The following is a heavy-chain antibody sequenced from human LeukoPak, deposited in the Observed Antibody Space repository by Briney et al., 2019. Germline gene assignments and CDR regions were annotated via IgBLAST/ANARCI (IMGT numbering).Heavy chain of an antibody. Sequence: SETLSLTCAVYGGSFSGYYWSWIRQPPGKGLEWIGEINHSGSTNNNPSLKSRVTISVDTSKNQFSLKLSSVTAADTAVYYCARGEWYYGSGKDWFDPWGQGTLVTVSS. J-gene: IGHJ5*02. CDR3: ARGEWYYGSGKDWFDP. D-gene: IGHD3-10*01. V-gene: IGHV4-34*01. CDR1: GGSFSGYY. CDR2: INHSGST.